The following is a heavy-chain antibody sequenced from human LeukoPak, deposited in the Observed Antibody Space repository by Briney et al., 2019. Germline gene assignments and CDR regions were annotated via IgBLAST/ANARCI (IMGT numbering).Heavy chain of an antibody. J-gene: IGHJ4*02. CDR3: AKEGAKSYLDY. Sequence: SETLSLTCAVYGGSFSGYYWSWIRQPPGKGLEWIGEINHSGSTNYNPSLKSRVTISVDTSKNQFSLKLSSVTAADTAVYYCAKEGAKSYLDYWGQGTLVTVS. CDR2: INHSGST. V-gene: IGHV4-34*01. CDR1: GGSFSGYY.